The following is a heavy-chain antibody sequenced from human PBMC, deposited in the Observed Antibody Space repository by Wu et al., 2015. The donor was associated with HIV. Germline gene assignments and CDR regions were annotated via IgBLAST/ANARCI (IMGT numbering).Heavy chain of an antibody. D-gene: IGHD6-19*01. Sequence: QVQLVQSGAEVKKPGASVEVSCKTSGFSFTTYGITWVRQAPGQGLEWMGWISAYNGNTKYAQKLQGRVTVTRDTSTSTAYMELRSLRSDDTAVYFCARGGWEIDYWGQGTLVTVSS. V-gene: IGHV1-18*04. J-gene: IGHJ4*02. CDR2: ISAYNGNT. CDR1: GFSFTTYG. CDR3: ARGGWEIDY.